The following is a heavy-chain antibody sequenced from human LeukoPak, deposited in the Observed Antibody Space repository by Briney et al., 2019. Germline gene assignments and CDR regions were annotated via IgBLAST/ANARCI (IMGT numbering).Heavy chain of an antibody. CDR1: GYTFTSYD. Sequence: ASVKVSCKPSGYTFTSYDINWVRQATGQGLEWMGWMNPNSGNTGYAQKFQGRVTITRNTSISTAYMELSSMRSEDTAVYYCARGGRYCSSTSCYTWGQGTLVTVSS. J-gene: IGHJ4*02. CDR2: MNPNSGNT. D-gene: IGHD2-2*02. CDR3: ARGGRYCSSTSCYT. V-gene: IGHV1-8*03.